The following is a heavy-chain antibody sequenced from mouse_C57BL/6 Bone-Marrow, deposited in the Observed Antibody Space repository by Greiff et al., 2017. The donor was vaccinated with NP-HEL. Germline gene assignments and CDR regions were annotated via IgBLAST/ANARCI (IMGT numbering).Heavy chain of an antibody. CDR3: AKGDSYYVGFDV. J-gene: IGHJ1*03. Sequence: QVQLKESGPGLVQPSQSLSITCTVSGFSLTSYGVHWVRQSPGKGLEWLGVIWRGGSTDYNAAFMSRLSIPKDNSKSQVFFKMNSLPAVDTAICCCAKGDSYYVGFDVWGTGTTVTVSS. D-gene: IGHD2-3*01. V-gene: IGHV2-5*01. CDR2: IWRGGST. CDR1: GFSLTSYG.